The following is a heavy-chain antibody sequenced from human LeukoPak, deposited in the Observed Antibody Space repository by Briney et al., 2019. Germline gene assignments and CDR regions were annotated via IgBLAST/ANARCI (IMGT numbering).Heavy chain of an antibody. CDR2: IKHDSSEK. D-gene: IGHD2-2*01. CDR3: ARGRSMDF. J-gene: IGHJ4*02. CDR1: GFIFRNNW. V-gene: IGHV3-7*04. Sequence: GGSLRLSCAAAGFIFRNNWMTWVRQAPGKGLEWVANIKHDSSEKYSVDSVKGRFIISRDNAKMILYLQMNSLGAEDTAVYFCARGRSMDFWGQGTLVTVSS.